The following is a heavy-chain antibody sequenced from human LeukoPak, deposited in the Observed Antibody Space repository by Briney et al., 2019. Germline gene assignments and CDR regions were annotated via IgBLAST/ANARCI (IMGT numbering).Heavy chain of an antibody. CDR2: IYTSGST. CDR3: ARDLIGESLGYCSSTSCPPVYYYYYMDV. Sequence: PSETLSLTCTVAGGSISSNYRSWIRQPAGKGLEWIGRIYTSGSTNYNPSLKRGVTMSVDTSKNQFSLKLSSVTAADTAVYYCARDLIGESLGYCSSTSCPPVYYYYYMDVWGKGTTVTVSS. CDR1: GGSISSNY. J-gene: IGHJ6*03. V-gene: IGHV4-4*07. D-gene: IGHD2-2*01.